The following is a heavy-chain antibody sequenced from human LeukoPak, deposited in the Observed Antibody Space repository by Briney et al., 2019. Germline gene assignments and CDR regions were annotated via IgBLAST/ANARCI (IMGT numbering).Heavy chain of an antibody. D-gene: IGHD3-22*01. CDR2: ISGSGSST. V-gene: IGHV3-23*01. CDR3: AKGDYYDSSGYHYGY. J-gene: IGHJ4*02. Sequence: PGGSLRLSCAASGFTFSSYAMSWVRQAPGKGLEWVSAISGSGSSTYYADSVKGRFTISRDNSQNTLYLQMNSLRAEDTAVYYCAKGDYYDSSGYHYGYWGQGTLVTVSS. CDR1: GFTFSSYA.